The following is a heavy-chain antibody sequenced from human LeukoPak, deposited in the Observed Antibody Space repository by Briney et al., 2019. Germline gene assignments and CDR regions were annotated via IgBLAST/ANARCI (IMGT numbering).Heavy chain of an antibody. CDR3: AKEISPGYGATGGGY. J-gene: IGHJ4*02. CDR2: ISGSGGDT. D-gene: IGHD5-12*01. CDR1: GFTFSSYA. V-gene: IGHV3-23*01. Sequence: GGSLRLSCAASGFTFSSYAMSWVRQAPGKGLEWVSAISGSGGDTYYADSVKGRFTISRDNSKNTLYLQMNSLRAEDTAVYYCAKEISPGYGATGGGYWGQGTLVTVSS.